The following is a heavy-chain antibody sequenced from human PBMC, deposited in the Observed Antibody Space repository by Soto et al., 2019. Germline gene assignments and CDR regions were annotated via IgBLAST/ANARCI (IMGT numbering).Heavy chain of an antibody. CDR3: GKSWGGDIVVVVAGEDYYGMDV. Sequence: QVQLVESGGGVVQPGRSLRLSCAASGFTFSSYGMHWVRQAPGKGLEWVAVISYDGSNKYYADSVKGRFPIPRDNSKDTVDLEKDSLSGEGTDVYYCGKSWGGDIVVVVAGEDYYGMDVWGQGTTVTVSS. D-gene: IGHD2-15*01. CDR1: GFTFSSYG. V-gene: IGHV3-30*18. J-gene: IGHJ6*02. CDR2: ISYDGSNK.